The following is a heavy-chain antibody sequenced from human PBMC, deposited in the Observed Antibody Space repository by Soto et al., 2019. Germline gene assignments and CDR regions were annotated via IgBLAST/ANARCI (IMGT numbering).Heavy chain of an antibody. CDR1: GYTFTSYD. CDR3: ARAREVVVVAARSFQH. J-gene: IGHJ1*01. Sequence: QVQLVQSGAEVKKPGASVKVPCKASGYTFTSYDINWVRQATGQGLEWMGWMNPNSGNTGYAQKFQGRVTMTRNTSISTAYMELSSLRSEDTVLYYCARAREVVVVAARSFQHWGQGTLVTVSS. D-gene: IGHD2-15*01. V-gene: IGHV1-8*01. CDR2: MNPNSGNT.